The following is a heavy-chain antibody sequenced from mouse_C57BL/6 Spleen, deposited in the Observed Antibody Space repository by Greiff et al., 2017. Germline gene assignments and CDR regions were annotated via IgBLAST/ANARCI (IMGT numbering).Heavy chain of an antibody. D-gene: IGHD1-1*01. CDR2: IYPGDGDT. J-gene: IGHJ4*01. CDR3: ARAHYDGSSPDAMDY. Sequence: QVQLQQSGPELVKPGASVKISCKASGYAFSSSWMNWVKQRPGKGLEGIGRIYPGDGDTNYNGKFKGKATLTADKSSSTAYMQLSSLTSEDSAVYFCARAHYDGSSPDAMDYWGQGTSVTVSS. V-gene: IGHV1-82*01. CDR1: GYAFSSSW.